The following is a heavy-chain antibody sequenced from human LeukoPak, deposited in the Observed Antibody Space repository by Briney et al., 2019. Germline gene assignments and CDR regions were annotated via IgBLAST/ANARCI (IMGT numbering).Heavy chain of an antibody. CDR3: AREAVEMATGPLDY. D-gene: IGHD5-24*01. Sequence: SVKVSCKASGGTFSSYAISWVRQGPGQGLEWMGGIIPIFGTANYAQKFQGSVTITTDESTSTAYMELSSLRSEDTAVYYCAREAVEMATGPLDYWGQGTLVTVS. CDR2: IIPIFGTA. CDR1: GGTFSSYA. V-gene: IGHV1-69*05. J-gene: IGHJ4*02.